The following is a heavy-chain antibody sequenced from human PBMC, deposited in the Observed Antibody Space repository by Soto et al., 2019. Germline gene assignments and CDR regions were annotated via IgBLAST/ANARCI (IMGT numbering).Heavy chain of an antibody. CDR2: ISYDGSKK. Sequence: QVQLVESGGGVVQPGRSLRLSCAASGFTFSSYGMHWVRQAQGKGLELVAVISYDGSKKDYADSVKGRFTISRDNSKNTLYLQMNSLRAEDTAVYYCAILRVATGNFDYWGQGTLVTVSS. CDR1: GFTFSSYG. CDR3: AILRVATGNFDY. V-gene: IGHV3-30*03. J-gene: IGHJ4*02.